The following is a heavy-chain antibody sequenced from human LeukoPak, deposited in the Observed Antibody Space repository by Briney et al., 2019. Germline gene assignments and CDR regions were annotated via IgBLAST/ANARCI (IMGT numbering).Heavy chain of an antibody. J-gene: IGHJ4*02. CDR2: IYYSGST. V-gene: IGHV4-59*08. CDR1: GGSISSYY. CDR3: ARHWYNWNDPRFDY. Sequence: SETLSLTCTVSGGSISSYYWSWIRQPPGKGLEWIGYIYYSGSTNYNPSLKSRVTISVDTSKNQFSLKLSSVTAADTAVYYCARHWYNWNDPRFDYWGQGTLVTVSS. D-gene: IGHD1-1*01.